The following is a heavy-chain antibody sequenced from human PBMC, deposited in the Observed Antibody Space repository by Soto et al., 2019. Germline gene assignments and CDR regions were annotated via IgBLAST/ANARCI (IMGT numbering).Heavy chain of an antibody. J-gene: IGHJ4*02. V-gene: IGHV4-59*04. Sequence: SETLSLTCPVSGDTIRTDCWSWIRQSPERGLEWVGEIYHSGSTNYNPALKSRVTVSVDTSRNQFSLKLTSVTAADTAVYFCVCHRNYIVVSGSFFDYCSQGTLVTDAS. CDR2: IYHSGST. D-gene: IGHD6-19*01. CDR3: VCHRNYIVVSGSFFDY. CDR1: GDTIRTDC.